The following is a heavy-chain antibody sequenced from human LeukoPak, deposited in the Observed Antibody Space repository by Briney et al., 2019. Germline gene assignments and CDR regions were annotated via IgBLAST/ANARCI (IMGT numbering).Heavy chain of an antibody. Sequence: ASVKVSSTASRGTFSTYAISWVRQAPGQEREWMGGIIPIFGTAHYAQKFQGRVTITADKSRSTAYLELSSLRSEDTAVYYCARRRVGSGSYGFDYWGQGTLVTVSS. J-gene: IGHJ4*02. CDR1: RGTFSTYA. D-gene: IGHD3-10*01. CDR2: IIPIFGTA. V-gene: IGHV1-69*06. CDR3: ARRRVGSGSYGFDY.